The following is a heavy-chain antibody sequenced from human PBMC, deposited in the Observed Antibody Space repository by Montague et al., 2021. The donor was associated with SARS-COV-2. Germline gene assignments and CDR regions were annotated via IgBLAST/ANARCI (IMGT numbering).Heavy chain of an antibody. D-gene: IGHD3-3*01. Sequence: SETLSLTCTVSGGSLSSYYWSWIRQPPGKGLEWIGYIYYSGSTNYNPSLKSRVTISVDTSKNQFSLKLSSVTAADTAVYYCARVPRNYDFWSGFYDAFDIWGQGTMVTVSS. CDR3: ARVPRNYDFWSGFYDAFDI. V-gene: IGHV4-59*01. J-gene: IGHJ3*02. CDR2: IYYSGST. CDR1: GGSLSSYY.